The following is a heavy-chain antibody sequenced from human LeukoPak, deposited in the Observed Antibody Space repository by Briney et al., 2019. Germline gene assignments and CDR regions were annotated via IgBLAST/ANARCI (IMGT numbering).Heavy chain of an antibody. Sequence: RGESLKISCKASGYSFTLYWIGAGRQMAGAGLEWRGNIYHGDSDTWASSSLHGQVTVSDDESFSTVYLKWYSLKASDTAVYYCARVDRADCGGPRCASGSGALDLWGQGTMVTVSS. D-gene: IGHD2-21*01. J-gene: IGHJ3*01. CDR1: GYSFTLYW. V-gene: IGHV5-51*01. CDR3: ARVDRADCGGPRCASGSGALDL. CDR2: IYHGDSDT.